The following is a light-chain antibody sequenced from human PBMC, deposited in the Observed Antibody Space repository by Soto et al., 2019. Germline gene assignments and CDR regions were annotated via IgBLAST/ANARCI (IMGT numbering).Light chain of an antibody. CDR1: QSVNNAY. Sequence: EIVLTQSLGTLSLSPGERATLSCRASQSVNNAYLAWYQQKPGQAPRLLIYDASKRATGIPDRFSGSGSGTDFTLTISRLEPEDFAVYYCQQYGTSVLTFGGGTKVEIK. CDR3: QQYGTSVLT. CDR2: DAS. V-gene: IGKV3-20*01. J-gene: IGKJ4*01.